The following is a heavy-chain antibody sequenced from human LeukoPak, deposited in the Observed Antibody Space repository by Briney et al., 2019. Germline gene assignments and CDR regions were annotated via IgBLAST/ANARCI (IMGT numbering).Heavy chain of an antibody. CDR3: ANPYCSSTSCYRYYFDY. D-gene: IGHD2-2*01. CDR1: GFTFSSYA. CDR2: ISGSGGST. J-gene: IGHJ4*02. V-gene: IGHV3-23*01. Sequence: GGSLRLSCAASGFTFSSYAMSWVRQAPGKGLEWVSAISGSGGSTYYADSVKGRFTISRDNSKNTLYLQMNSLRAEDAAVYYCANPYCSSTSCYRYYFDYWGQGTLVTVSS.